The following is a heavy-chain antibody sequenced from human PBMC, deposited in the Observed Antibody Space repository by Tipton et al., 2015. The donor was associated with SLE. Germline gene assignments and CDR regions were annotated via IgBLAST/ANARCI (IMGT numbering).Heavy chain of an antibody. CDR3: ARHLGYYYDTPTGGWFDP. J-gene: IGHJ5*02. CDR1: GGSISSSGYY. CDR2: IYYSGST. V-gene: IGHV4-39*01. Sequence: TLSLTCTVSGGSISSSGYYWGWIRQPPGKGLEWIGSIYYSGSTYYNPSLKSRVTISVDTSKNQFSLKLSSVTAADTAVYYCARHLGYYYDTPTGGWFDPWGQGTLVTVSS. D-gene: IGHD3-22*01.